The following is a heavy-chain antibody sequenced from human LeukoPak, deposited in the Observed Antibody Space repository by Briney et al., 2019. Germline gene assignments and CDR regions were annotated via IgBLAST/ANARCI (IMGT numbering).Heavy chain of an antibody. D-gene: IGHD3-10*01. CDR1: GYTFTSYD. Sequence: ASVKVSCKASGYTFTSYDINWVRQATGQGLEWMGWMNPNSGNTGYAQKFQGRVTMTTNTSISTAYMELSSLRSEDTAVYDCARSPGLLWFGEFYYGMDVWGQGTTVTVSS. V-gene: IGHV1-8*01. CDR3: ARSPGLLWFGEFYYGMDV. CDR2: MNPNSGNT. J-gene: IGHJ6*02.